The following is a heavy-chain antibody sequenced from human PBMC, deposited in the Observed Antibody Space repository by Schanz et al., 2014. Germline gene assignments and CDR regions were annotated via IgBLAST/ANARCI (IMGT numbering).Heavy chain of an antibody. CDR2: ISTSNGST. CDR3: ARLTVAGRPHVNYWYFDL. D-gene: IGHD6-19*01. CDR1: GYTFTDYG. J-gene: IGHJ2*01. Sequence: QVQVVQSGAEAKKPGASVKVSCKASGYTFTDYGVIWVRQAPGQGHEWMGWISTSNGSTNYIQKLQGRVTMTTDTSTSTGYMELRSLRSDDTAVYYCARLTVAGRPHVNYWYFDLWGRGTLXTVSS. V-gene: IGHV1-18*01.